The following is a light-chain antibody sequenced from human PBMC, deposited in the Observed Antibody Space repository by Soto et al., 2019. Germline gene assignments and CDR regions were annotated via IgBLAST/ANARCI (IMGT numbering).Light chain of an antibody. J-gene: IGKJ2*01. CDR2: AAS. CDR3: LQDYNFPYT. V-gene: IGKV1-6*01. CDR1: QGIKND. Sequence: AIQMTQSPSSLSASVGDRVTITCRASQGIKNDLGWYQQRPGKGPKLLIYAASSLQSGVPSRFSGSGSGTDFTLTISSLQPEDFATYYYLQDYNFPYTFGQGTKLEIK.